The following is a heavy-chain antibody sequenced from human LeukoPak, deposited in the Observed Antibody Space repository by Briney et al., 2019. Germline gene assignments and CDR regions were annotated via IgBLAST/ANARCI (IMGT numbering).Heavy chain of an antibody. D-gene: IGHD1-7*01. V-gene: IGHV4-59*01. Sequence: SETLSLTCTVSGGSISSYYWNWIRQPPGKGLEWIGYIYYSGSTNYNPSLKSRVTISVDTSKNQFSLKLSSVTAADTAVYYCARDNWNYGSSMDVWGQGTTVTVSS. J-gene: IGHJ6*02. CDR2: IYYSGST. CDR1: GGSISSYY. CDR3: ARDNWNYGSSMDV.